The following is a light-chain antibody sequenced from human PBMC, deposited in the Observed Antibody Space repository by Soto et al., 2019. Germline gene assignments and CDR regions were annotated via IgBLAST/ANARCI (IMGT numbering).Light chain of an antibody. V-gene: IGKV1-5*03. CDR2: KAS. CDR3: QQYETFSGT. CDR1: QSISSW. J-gene: IGKJ1*01. Sequence: DIQMTQSPSTLSASVGGRVTITCRASQSISSWLAWYQQKPGKAPKLMIYKASSLESGVPSRFSGSGSGTKFTLTIASLQPDDFATYYCQQYETFSGTFGPGTKVDIK.